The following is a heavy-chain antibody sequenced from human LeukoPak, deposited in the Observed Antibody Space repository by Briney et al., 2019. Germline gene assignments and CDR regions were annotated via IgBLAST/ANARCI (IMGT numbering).Heavy chain of an antibody. V-gene: IGHV3-7*05. J-gene: IGHJ4*02. Sequence: GGSLRLSCAASGFTFSTYSMNWVRQAPGKGLEWVASIDLGGSAEYYVDSVKGRFAISRDNAKNSLFLQMNSLSSEYTAVYDCVKTAWGSADYWGQGTVVTVSS. CDR2: IDLGGSAE. CDR1: GFTFSTYS. CDR3: VKTAWGSADY. D-gene: IGHD7-27*01.